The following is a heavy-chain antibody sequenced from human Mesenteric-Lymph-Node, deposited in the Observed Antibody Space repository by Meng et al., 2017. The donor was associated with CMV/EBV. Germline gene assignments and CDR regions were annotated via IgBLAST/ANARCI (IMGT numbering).Heavy chain of an antibody. J-gene: IGHJ4*02. V-gene: IGHV3-53*01. Sequence: GESLKISCAASGFTVSSHYMSWVRQAPGKGLEWVSVIYSGGSTYYADSVKGRFTISRDSSKNTLYLQMNSLRAEDTAVYYCARLGARTADYWGQGSLVTVSS. CDR1: GFTVSSHY. D-gene: IGHD3-16*01. CDR3: ARLGARTADY. CDR2: IYSGGST.